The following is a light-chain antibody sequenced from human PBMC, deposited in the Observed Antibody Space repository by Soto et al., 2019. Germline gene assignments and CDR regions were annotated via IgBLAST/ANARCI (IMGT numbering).Light chain of an antibody. V-gene: IGKV1-9*01. CDR3: QQLNSYPYT. J-gene: IGKJ2*01. CDR1: QGISSY. CDR2: AAS. Sequence: IQLTQSPFSLSASVGDRVTITCRASQGISSYLAWYQQKPGKAPKLLIYAASTLQSGVPSRFSGSGSGTDFTLTISSLQPEYFATYYCQQLNSYPYTFGQGTKLEIK.